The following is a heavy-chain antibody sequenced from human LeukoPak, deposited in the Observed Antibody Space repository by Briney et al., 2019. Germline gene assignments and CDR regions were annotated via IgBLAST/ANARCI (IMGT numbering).Heavy chain of an antibody. D-gene: IGHD2-21*01. J-gene: IGHJ4*02. CDR2: INGDGTTT. V-gene: IGHV3-74*01. Sequence: GGSLRLSCAASGFIFSPYWMHWVRQAPGKGLVWVSHINGDGTTTSYADSVKGRFTISRDNAQNTLYLQMNSLRAEDTAVYYCARGIALQDYWGQGTLVTVSS. CDR1: GFIFSPYW. CDR3: ARGIALQDY.